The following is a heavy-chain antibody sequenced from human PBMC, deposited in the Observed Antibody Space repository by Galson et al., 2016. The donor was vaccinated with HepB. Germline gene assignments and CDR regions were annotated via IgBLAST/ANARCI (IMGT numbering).Heavy chain of an antibody. CDR2: ISSSGTYI. D-gene: IGHD6-19*01. J-gene: IGHJ4*02. Sequence: CAASGFTFSSYSMNWVRQAPGKGLEWVSSISSSGTYIYYADSVKGRFTISRDNAKNSLYLQMNSLRAEDTAVYYCARDLAVAGPYWGQGTLVTVSS. V-gene: IGHV3-21*01. CDR1: GFTFSSYS. CDR3: ARDLAVAGPY.